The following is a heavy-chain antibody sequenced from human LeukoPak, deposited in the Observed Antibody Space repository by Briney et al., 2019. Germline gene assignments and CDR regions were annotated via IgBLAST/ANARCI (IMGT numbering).Heavy chain of an antibody. V-gene: IGHV4-34*01. D-gene: IGHD2-8*01. J-gene: IGHJ4*02. CDR1: GGSFSGYY. Sequence: SSETLSLTCAVYGGSFSGYYWSWIRQPPGKGLEWIGEINHSGSTNYNPSLKSRVTISVDTSKNQFSLKLSSVTAADTAVYYCARADGEGYCTNGVCSPRDYFDYWGQGTLVTVSS. CDR2: INHSGST. CDR3: ARADGEGYCTNGVCSPRDYFDY.